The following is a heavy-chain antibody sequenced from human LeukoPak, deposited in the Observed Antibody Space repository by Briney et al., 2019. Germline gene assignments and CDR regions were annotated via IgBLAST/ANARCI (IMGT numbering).Heavy chain of an antibody. J-gene: IGHJ4*02. D-gene: IGHD2-15*01. V-gene: IGHV3-74*01. Sequence: GGSLRLSCAASGFTFSTYWMHWVRQAPGKGLVWVSHINSDGSSTSYADSVKGRFTISRDNAKNMLYLQMNSLRAEDTAVYYCARVGSGGSCYDYWGQGTLVTVSS. CDR2: INSDGSST. CDR3: ARVGSGGSCYDY. CDR1: GFTFSTYW.